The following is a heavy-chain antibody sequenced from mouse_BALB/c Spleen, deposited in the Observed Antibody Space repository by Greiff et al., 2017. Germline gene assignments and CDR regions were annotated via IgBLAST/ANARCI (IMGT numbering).Heavy chain of an antibody. CDR3: ARGEGDGYHYAMDY. V-gene: IGHV1S81*02. J-gene: IGHJ4*01. CDR1: GYTFTSYW. Sequence: QVQLQQPGAELVKPGASVKLSCKASGYTFTSYWMHWVKQRPGQGLEWIGEINPSNGRTNYNEKFKSKATLTVDKSSSTAYMQLSSLTSEDSAVYYCARGEGDGYHYAMDYWGQGTSVTVSS. CDR2: INPSNGRT. D-gene: IGHD2-3*01.